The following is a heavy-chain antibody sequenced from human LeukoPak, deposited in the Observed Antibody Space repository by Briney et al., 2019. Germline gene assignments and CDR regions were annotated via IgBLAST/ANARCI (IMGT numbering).Heavy chain of an antibody. D-gene: IGHD3-10*01. V-gene: IGHV5-51*01. Sequence: GESLKISCKGFRYRFTNYWIGWVRQMPGKGLEWMGIIYPGDSDTRYSPCFQGQVTISADKSINTAYLQWSSLKASDTAMYYCVLAGSGSYYFDYWGQGILVTVSS. J-gene: IGHJ4*02. CDR2: IYPGDSDT. CDR3: VLAGSGSYYFDY. CDR1: RYRFTNYW.